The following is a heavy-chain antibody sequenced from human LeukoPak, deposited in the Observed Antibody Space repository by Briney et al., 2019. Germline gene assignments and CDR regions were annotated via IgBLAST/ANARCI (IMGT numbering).Heavy chain of an antibody. J-gene: IGHJ5*02. D-gene: IGHD3-10*01. CDR1: GYSISSGYY. CDR3: ASSLWFGELNWFDP. V-gene: IGHV4-38-2*01. CDR2: IYHSGST. Sequence: PSETLSLTCAVSGYSISSGYYWGWIRQPPGKGLEWIGSIYHSGSTYYNPSLKSRVTISVDTSKNQLSLKLSSVTAADTAVYYCASSLWFGELNWFDPWGQGTLVTVSS.